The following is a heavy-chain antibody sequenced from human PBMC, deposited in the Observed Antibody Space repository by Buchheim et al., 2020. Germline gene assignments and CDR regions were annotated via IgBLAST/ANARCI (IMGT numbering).Heavy chain of an antibody. CDR2: INAGSGNT. Sequence: QVQLVQSGAEVKKPGASVKVSCKASGYTFSSYGMHWVRQAPGQRLEWMGWINAGSGNTKYSQKFQGRVTFTRDTSACPPYMELSRLRSEDTGVYYCAREAYYDFWSGASYFDYWGQGTL. V-gene: IGHV1-3*01. CDR1: GYTFSSYG. CDR3: AREAYYDFWSGASYFDY. D-gene: IGHD3-3*01. J-gene: IGHJ4*02.